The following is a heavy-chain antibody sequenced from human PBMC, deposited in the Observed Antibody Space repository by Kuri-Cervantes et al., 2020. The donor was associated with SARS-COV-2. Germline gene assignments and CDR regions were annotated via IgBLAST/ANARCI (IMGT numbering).Heavy chain of an antibody. V-gene: IGHV5-51*01. CDR3: ARGYCSGGSCYSEDYFDY. CDR2: IYPGDSDT. Sequence: GGSLRLSCKGSGYSFTSYWIGWVRQMPGKGLEWMGIIYPGDSDTRYSPSSQGQVTISADKSISTAYLQWSSLKASDTAMYYCARGYCSGGSCYSEDYFDYWGQGTLVTVSS. J-gene: IGHJ4*02. CDR1: GYSFTSYW. D-gene: IGHD2-15*01.